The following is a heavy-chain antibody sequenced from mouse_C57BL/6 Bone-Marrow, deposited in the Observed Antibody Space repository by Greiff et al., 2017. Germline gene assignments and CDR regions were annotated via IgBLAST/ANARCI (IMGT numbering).Heavy chain of an antibody. Sequence: QVQLQQPGAELVQPGASVKMSCKASGYTFTSYWITWVKQRPGQGLEWIGDIYPGSGSTNYNEKFKSKATLTVDTSSSTAYMQLSSLTSEDSAVYYCDTTVVVPHWYFDVWGTGTTVTVSS. CDR3: DTTVVVPHWYFDV. CDR1: GYTFTSYW. CDR2: IYPGSGST. V-gene: IGHV1-55*01. J-gene: IGHJ1*03. D-gene: IGHD1-1*01.